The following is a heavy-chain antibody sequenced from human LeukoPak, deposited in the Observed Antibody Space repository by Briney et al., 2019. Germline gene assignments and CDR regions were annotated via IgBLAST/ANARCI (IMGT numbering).Heavy chain of an antibody. CDR2: IHKNAIT. J-gene: IGHJ6*03. Sequence: PGGSLRLSCAASGFTVSSNYMTWVRQAPGKGLEWVSVIHKNAITYYADTVKGRFTISRDNSKNMLDLQMNSLRAEDTAVYYCARSLRVRGVPDYMDVWGKGTTVIISS. CDR3: ARSLRVRGVPDYMDV. D-gene: IGHD3-10*02. V-gene: IGHV3-53*01. CDR1: GFTVSSNY.